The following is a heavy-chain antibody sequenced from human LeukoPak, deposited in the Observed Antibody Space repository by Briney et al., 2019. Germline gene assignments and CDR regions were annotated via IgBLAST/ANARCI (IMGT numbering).Heavy chain of an antibody. J-gene: IGHJ4*02. CDR2: VKQDGSDK. D-gene: IGHD3-10*01. CDR1: GFTFTSYW. V-gene: IGHV3-7*01. CDR3: ARDGYASGSHDY. Sequence: GGSLRLSCEVSGFTFTSYWMSWVRQAPGEGLEWVANVKQDGSDKYYVDSVKGRFTISRGNAKNSLYLHMNSLRAEDTAVYYCARDGYASGSHDYWGQGTLVTVSS.